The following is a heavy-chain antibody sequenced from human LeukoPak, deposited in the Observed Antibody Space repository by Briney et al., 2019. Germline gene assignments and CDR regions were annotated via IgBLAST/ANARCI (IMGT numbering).Heavy chain of an antibody. J-gene: IGHJ4*02. CDR2: ISGSGGST. V-gene: IGHV3-23*01. CDR1: GFTFSSYA. D-gene: IGHD5-18*01. CDR3: AKVRTAIVDY. Sequence: GASLRLSCAAPGFTFSSYAMSWVRQAPVKGLEWVSAISGSGGSTYYADSVKGRFTISRDNSKNTLYLQMNSLRAGDTAVYYCAKVRTAIVDYWGQGALVTVSS.